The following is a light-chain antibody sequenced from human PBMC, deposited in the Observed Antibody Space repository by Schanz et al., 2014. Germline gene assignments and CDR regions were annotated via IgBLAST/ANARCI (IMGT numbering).Light chain of an antibody. J-gene: IGKJ2*01. Sequence: EIVMTQSPATLSVSPGERATLSCRASQSLSSNLAWYQHKPGQAPRLLIYDASTRATDIPARFSGSGSGTEFTLTISSLQSEDFAVYYCQQYYSTPPYTFGQGTKLEIK. V-gene: IGKV3-15*01. CDR3: QQYYSTPPYT. CDR2: DAS. CDR1: QSLSSN.